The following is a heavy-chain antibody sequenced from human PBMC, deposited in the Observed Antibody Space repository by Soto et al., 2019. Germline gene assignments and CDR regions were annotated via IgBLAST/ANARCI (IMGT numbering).Heavy chain of an antibody. CDR2: LKSDGSNT. Sequence: EVQLVESGGGLVQPGGSLRLSCAASGFTFSSYWMHWVRQAPGKGLVWVSRLKSDGSNTNYADSVKGRFTISRDNAKNTLYLQMNSLRAEDTAVYYCARGINNYYGMDVWGHGTTVTVSS. J-gene: IGHJ6*02. CDR1: GFTFSSYW. V-gene: IGHV3-74*01. CDR3: ARGINNYYGMDV. D-gene: IGHD2-15*01.